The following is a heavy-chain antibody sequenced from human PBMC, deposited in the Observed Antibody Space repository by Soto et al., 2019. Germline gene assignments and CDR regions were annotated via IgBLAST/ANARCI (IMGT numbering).Heavy chain of an antibody. D-gene: IGHD6-13*01. CDR1: GGSISSYY. Sequence: SETLSLTCTVSGGSISSYYWSWIRQPPGKGLEWIGYIYYSGSTNYNPSLKSRVTISVDTSKNQFSLKLSSVTAADTAVYYCAREAAASLFDYWGQGTLVTVSS. V-gene: IGHV4-59*01. CDR3: AREAAASLFDY. CDR2: IYYSGST. J-gene: IGHJ4*02.